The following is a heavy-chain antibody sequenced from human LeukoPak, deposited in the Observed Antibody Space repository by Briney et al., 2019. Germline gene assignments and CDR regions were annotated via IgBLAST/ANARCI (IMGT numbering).Heavy chain of an antibody. CDR2: ITDSGNTI. V-gene: IGHV3-11*01. J-gene: IGHJ6*02. CDR1: GSTFSDYN. D-gene: IGHD3-9*01. Sequence: GGSLRLSCAASGSTFSDYNMNWVRQAPGKGLEWVSYITDSGNTIHYADSVKGRFTISRDNAKNSLYLQMNSLRAEDTAVYYCARSIGLTGGGVDVWGQGTTVTVSS. CDR3: ARSIGLTGGGVDV.